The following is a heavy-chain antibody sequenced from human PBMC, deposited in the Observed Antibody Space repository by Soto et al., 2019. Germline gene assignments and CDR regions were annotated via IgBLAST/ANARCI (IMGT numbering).Heavy chain of an antibody. D-gene: IGHD6-19*01. CDR2: ISYTGRT. Sequence: QVQLQESGPALVKPSETLSLTCTVSGGSISSDDYYWTWIRQPPGKGLEWIGYISYTGRTYYNPSLETRATIIPDTSKNLFSLKLTSVTAADTAVYYCAGGKGYSSGWPFADWGQGTLVAVSS. V-gene: IGHV4-30-4*01. J-gene: IGHJ4*02. CDR3: AGGKGYSSGWPFAD. CDR1: GGSISSDDYY.